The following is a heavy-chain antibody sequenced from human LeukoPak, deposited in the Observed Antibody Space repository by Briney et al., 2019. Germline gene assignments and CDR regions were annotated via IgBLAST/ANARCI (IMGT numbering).Heavy chain of an antibody. CDR3: AGDLGPRRCWFDP. CDR2: INPNSGGT. V-gene: IGHV1-2*02. CDR1: GYTFTGYY. Sequence: ASVKVSCKASGYTFTGYYMHWVRHAPGQGLEWMGWINPNSGGTNYAQKFQGRVTMTRDTSISTAYMEPSRLRSDDTAVYYCAGDLGPRRCWFDPWGQGTLVTVSS. J-gene: IGHJ5*02. D-gene: IGHD3-16*01.